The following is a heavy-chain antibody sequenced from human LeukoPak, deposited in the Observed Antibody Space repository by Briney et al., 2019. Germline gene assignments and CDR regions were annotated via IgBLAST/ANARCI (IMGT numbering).Heavy chain of an antibody. CDR1: GYSITSGYY. J-gene: IGHJ5*02. D-gene: IGHD2-2*01. Sequence: SETLSLTCTVSGYSITSGYYWGWIRQPPGKGLEWIGSIYHSGSTFYNPSLKSRVTISVDPSKNQFSLKLNSVIVADTAVYYCARELWYCSSTSCLNWFDPWGQGTLVTVSS. CDR3: ARELWYCSSTSCLNWFDP. V-gene: IGHV4-38-2*02. CDR2: IYHSGST.